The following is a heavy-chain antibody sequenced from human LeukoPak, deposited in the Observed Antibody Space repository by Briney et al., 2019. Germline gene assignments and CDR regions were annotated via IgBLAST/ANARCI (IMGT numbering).Heavy chain of an antibody. CDR3: ARGYYDGSGYSNAFDI. CDR1: GVSISSSY. J-gene: IGHJ3*02. Sequence: SETLSLTCSVSGVSISSSYWSWIRQPPGKRLEWIGFIHQNGNTNYNPSLKSRVTMSVDTSKNQFSLQMRSVTAADTAVYYCARGYYDGSGYSNAFDIWGQGTMVVV. D-gene: IGHD3-22*01. CDR2: IHQNGNT. V-gene: IGHV4-59*01.